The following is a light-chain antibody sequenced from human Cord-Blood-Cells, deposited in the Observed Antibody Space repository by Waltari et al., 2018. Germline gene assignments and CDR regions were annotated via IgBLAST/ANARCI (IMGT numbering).Light chain of an antibody. CDR3: SSYTSSSTLV. CDR2: DVS. J-gene: IGLJ3*02. Sequence: QSALTQPASVSGSPGQSITISCTGTSSDVGGSNYFSWYHQHPGTAPKLMIYDVSNRPSGVSNRFSGSKSGNTASLTISGLQAEDEADYYCSSYTSSSTLVFGGGTKLTVL. CDR1: SSDVGGSNY. V-gene: IGLV2-14*01.